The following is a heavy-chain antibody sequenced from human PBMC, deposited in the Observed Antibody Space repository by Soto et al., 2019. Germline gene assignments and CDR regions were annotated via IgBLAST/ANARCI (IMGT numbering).Heavy chain of an antibody. CDR2: VSGSGDSR. CDR1: GFTFSSYA. Sequence: LRLSCAASGFTFSSYAMSWVRQAPGKGLEWVATVSGSGDSRYYTDSVKGRFTISRDNSKNTLYVQMNSLRAEDTAVYFCAKWNAIFGVLNMDHYYGMDVWGHGTTVTVSS. J-gene: IGHJ6*02. CDR3: AKWNAIFGVLNMDHYYGMDV. D-gene: IGHD3-3*01. V-gene: IGHV3-23*01.